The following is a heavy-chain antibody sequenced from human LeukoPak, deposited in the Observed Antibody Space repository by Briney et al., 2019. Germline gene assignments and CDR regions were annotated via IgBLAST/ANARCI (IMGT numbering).Heavy chain of an antibody. J-gene: IGHJ6*03. V-gene: IGHV1-46*01. CDR3: ARGGRVTGTTTYYYYYYYYMDV. CDR2: INPSGGST. Sequence: ASVKVSCKASGYTFTSYYMHWVRQAPGQGLEWMGIINPSGGSTSYAQKFQGRVTMTRDMSTSTAYMELSSLRSEDTAVYYCARGGRVTGTTTYYYYYYYYMDVWGKGTTVTVSS. D-gene: IGHD1-20*01. CDR1: GYTFTSYY.